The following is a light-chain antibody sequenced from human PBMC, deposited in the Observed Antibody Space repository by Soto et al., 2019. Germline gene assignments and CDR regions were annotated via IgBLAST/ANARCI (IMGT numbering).Light chain of an antibody. J-gene: IGKJ1*01. Sequence: EIVMTQSPATLSVSPGERATLSCRASQSVSSNLAWYQQKPGQAPRLLIYGASTRATGIPARFSGSGSGTDFTLTISSLQSEDSAVYYCQRYVHWPWTFGQGTKVDIK. CDR1: QSVSSN. CDR2: GAS. V-gene: IGKV3-15*01. CDR3: QRYVHWPWT.